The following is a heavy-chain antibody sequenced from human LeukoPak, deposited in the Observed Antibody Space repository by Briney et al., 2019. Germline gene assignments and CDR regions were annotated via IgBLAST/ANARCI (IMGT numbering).Heavy chain of an antibody. D-gene: IGHD6-19*01. J-gene: IGHJ6*03. CDR2: MNPNSGNT. Sequence: GASVKVSCKASGYTFTSYDINWVRQATGQGLEWMGWMNPNSGNTGYAQKFQGRVTMTRNTSISTAYMELSSLRSEDTAVYYCARVSHSSGWNYYYYYMDVWGKGTTVTISS. CDR1: GYTFTSYD. V-gene: IGHV1-8*01. CDR3: ARVSHSSGWNYYYYYMDV.